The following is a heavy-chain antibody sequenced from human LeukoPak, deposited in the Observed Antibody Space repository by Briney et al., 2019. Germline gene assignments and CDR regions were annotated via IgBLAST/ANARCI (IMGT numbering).Heavy chain of an antibody. CDR1: GYSIRSGFY. D-gene: IGHD3-10*01. CDR2: IYHSGIT. J-gene: IGHJ5*02. CDR3: ARGSVRGEFDP. V-gene: IGHV4-38-2*02. Sequence: PSETLSLTCTVSGYSIRSGFYWGWIRQPPGKGLEWIGNIYHSGITYYTPSLKSRVTISVDTSKNQFSLKLSSVTAADTAVYSCARGSVRGEFDPWGQGTLVTVSS.